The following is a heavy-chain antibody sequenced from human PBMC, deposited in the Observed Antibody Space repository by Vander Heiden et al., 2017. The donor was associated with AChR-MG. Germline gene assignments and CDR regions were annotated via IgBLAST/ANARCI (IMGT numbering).Heavy chain of an antibody. V-gene: IGHV3-48*01. D-gene: IGHD6-13*01. J-gene: IGHJ4*02. CDR2: ISSSSRTI. CDR1: GFTCSSYS. Sequence: EVQLLESGVGLVQPGGSLRLSCAAPGFTCSSYSMNWVRQAPGKGLEWVSYISSSSRTIYYADSVKGRFTISRDNAKNSLYLQMNSLRAEDTAVYYCARGGQSSSWWGQGTLVTVSS. CDR3: ARGGQSSSW.